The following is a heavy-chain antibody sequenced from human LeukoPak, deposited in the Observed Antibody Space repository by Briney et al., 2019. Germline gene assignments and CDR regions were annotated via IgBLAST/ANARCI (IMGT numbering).Heavy chain of an antibody. D-gene: IGHD6-19*01. V-gene: IGHV6-1*01. J-gene: IGHJ4*02. CDR3: ARDRWGASGWYVLGGFDY. Sequence: SQTLSLTCAISGDSVSSNSAAWNWIRQSPSRGLEWLGRTYYRSKWYNDYAVSVKSRITINPDTSKNQFSLQLNSVTPEDTAVYYCARDRWGASGWYVLGGFDYWGQGTLVTVSS. CDR2: TYYRSKWYN. CDR1: GDSVSSNSAA.